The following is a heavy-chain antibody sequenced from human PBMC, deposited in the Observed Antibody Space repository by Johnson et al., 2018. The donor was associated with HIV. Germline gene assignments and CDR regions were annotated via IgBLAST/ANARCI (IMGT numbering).Heavy chain of an antibody. V-gene: IGHV3-66*01. D-gene: IGHD6-19*01. CDR1: RFSFSRYG. CDR2: INSGGGT. Sequence: VQLVESGGGVVQPGKSLRLSCAASRFSFSRYGMHWVRQGPGKGLEWVSVINSGGGTYYADSVTGSFTISRDNSKNTLYLQMNSLTAEDTAVYFCAKSSIAVQDAFDILGQGPMVTVSS. J-gene: IGHJ3*02. CDR3: AKSSIAVQDAFDI.